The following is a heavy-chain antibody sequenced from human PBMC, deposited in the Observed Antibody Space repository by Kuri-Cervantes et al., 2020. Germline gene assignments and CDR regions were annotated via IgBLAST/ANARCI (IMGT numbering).Heavy chain of an antibody. CDR2: ISSSGSTI. CDR1: GFTFSDYY. D-gene: IGHD5-12*01. CDR3: ARGPRGGWLRSPGTY. J-gene: IGHJ4*02. V-gene: IGHV3-11*01. Sequence: GESLKISCAASGFTFSDYYMSWIRQAPGKGLEWVSYISSSGSTIYYADSVKGRFTISRDNAKNSLYLQMNSLRAEDTAVYYCARGPRGGWLRSPGTYWGQGTLVTVSS.